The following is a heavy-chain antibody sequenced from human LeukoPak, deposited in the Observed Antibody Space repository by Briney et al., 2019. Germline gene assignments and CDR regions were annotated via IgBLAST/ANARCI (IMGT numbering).Heavy chain of an antibody. CDR1: GFTFSGYA. CDR3: ARFYGMDV. V-gene: IGHV3-30*14. Sequence: GRSLRLSCAASGFTFSGYAMHWVRQAPGNGLEWVALISYDGSNKYYADSVRGRFTISRDNSKNTLYLQMNSLRAEDTAVYYCARFYGMDVWGQGTTVTVSS. CDR2: ISYDGSNK. J-gene: IGHJ6*02.